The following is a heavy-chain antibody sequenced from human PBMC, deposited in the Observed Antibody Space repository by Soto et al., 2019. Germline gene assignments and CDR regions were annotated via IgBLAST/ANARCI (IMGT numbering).Heavy chain of an antibody. D-gene: IGHD3-22*01. Sequence: QVLLVQSGAEVEKPGASVKVSCKTSGYTFTSYGFSWVRQAPGEGLEWMGWISAYNGNTNYAQKFQGRVTMTADTSTNTAYMELRSLRSDDTAVYYCARDHAPRGGKYYWDSSVYPTGLHWGQGTLVTVSS. CDR1: GYTFTSYG. V-gene: IGHV1-18*01. J-gene: IGHJ1*01. CDR3: ARDHAPRGGKYYWDSSVYPTGLH. CDR2: ISAYNGNT.